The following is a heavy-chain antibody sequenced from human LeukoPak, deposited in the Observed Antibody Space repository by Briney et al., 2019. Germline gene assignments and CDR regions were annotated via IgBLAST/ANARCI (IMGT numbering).Heavy chain of an antibody. CDR1: GFTFSNYN. CDR2: ISSSSSSI. D-gene: IGHD3-22*01. CDR3: ATYSSLNRREFQF. V-gene: IGHV3-21*01. Sequence: PGGSLRLSCAASGFTFSNYNMNWVRQAPGKGLEWVSSISSSSSSISYSDSVKGRFTISRDNAKNSVDLQMNSLRADDTAVYYCATYSSLNRREFQFWGQGTLLTVSS. J-gene: IGHJ1*01.